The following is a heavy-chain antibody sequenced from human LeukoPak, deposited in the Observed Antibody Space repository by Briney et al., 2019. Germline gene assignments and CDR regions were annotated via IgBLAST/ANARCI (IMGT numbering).Heavy chain of an antibody. CDR1: GFTFDDYA. Sequence: GRSLRLSCAASGFTFDDYAMHWVRQAPGKGLEWVSGISWNSGSIGYADSVKGRFTISRDNAKNSLYLQMNSLRAEDTALYYCAKDTRVDGDLFDYRGQGTLVTVSS. CDR2: ISWNSGSI. CDR3: AKDTRVDGDLFDY. V-gene: IGHV3-9*01. J-gene: IGHJ4*02. D-gene: IGHD2-15*01.